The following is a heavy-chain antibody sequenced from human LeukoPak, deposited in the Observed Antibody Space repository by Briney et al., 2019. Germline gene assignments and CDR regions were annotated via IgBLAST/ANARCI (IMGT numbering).Heavy chain of an antibody. CDR1: GGSISRYY. V-gene: IGHV4-59*01. J-gene: IGHJ4*02. CDR2: MYSSGSP. CDR3: ARGHSDGWYPYIDY. Sequence: SGTLSLTCTVSGGSISRYYCSWLRQPPGKGLEWIGYMYSSGSPYYNPSFKSRGTISVDSSKNQFSLKLISATAADTAVYYCARGHSDGWYPYIDYWGQGSLVTVSS. D-gene: IGHD6-19*01.